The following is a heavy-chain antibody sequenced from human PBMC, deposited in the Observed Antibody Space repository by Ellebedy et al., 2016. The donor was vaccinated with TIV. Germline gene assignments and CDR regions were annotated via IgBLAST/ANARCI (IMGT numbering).Heavy chain of an antibody. V-gene: IGHV3-74*01. CDR1: GFTFSSYW. D-gene: IGHD3-9*01. CDR3: VRGTNDWPGTYY. CDR2: IDNTGRTT. Sequence: GGSLRLSCAASGFTFSSYWMHWVRQAPGKGLMSVSRIDNTGRTTSYAESVKGRFTISRDDAKNILYLQMSSLAAEDTAVYYCVRGTNDWPGTYYWGQGTLVTVSS. J-gene: IGHJ4*02.